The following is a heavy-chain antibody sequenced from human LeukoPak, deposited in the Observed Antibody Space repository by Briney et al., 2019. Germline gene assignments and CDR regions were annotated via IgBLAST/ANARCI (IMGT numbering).Heavy chain of an antibody. J-gene: IGHJ4*02. CDR2: ISSSSSYI. CDR1: GFTFSDYE. Sequence: GGSLRLSCAASGFTFSDYEMNWVRQAPGKGLEWVSSISSSSSYIYYADSVKGRFTISRDNAKNSLYLQMNSLRAEDTAVYYCARAQDGDNASFDYWGQGAMVTVSS. V-gene: IGHV3-21*01. D-gene: IGHD4-17*01. CDR3: ARAQDGDNASFDY.